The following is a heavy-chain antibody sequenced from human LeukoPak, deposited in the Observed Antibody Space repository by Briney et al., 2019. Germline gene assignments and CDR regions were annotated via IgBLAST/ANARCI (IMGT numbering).Heavy chain of an antibody. V-gene: IGHV4-34*01. Sequence: PSETLSLTCAVYGGSFSGYYWSWIRQPPGKGLEWIGEINHSGSTNYNPSLKSRVTISVDTSKNQFSLKLSSVTAADTAVYYSARGRYYYGSGSYCLHHWGQGTLVTVSS. CDR1: GGSFSGYY. D-gene: IGHD3-10*01. J-gene: IGHJ5*02. CDR3: ARGRYYYGSGSYCLHH. CDR2: INHSGST.